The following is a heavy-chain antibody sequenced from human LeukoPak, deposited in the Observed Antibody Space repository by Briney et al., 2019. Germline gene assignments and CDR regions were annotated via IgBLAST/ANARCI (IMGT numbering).Heavy chain of an antibody. CDR1: GYTFTSYG. CDR3: ARDGDLGYCSSTSCSSRLFDY. V-gene: IGHV1-18*01. Sequence: EASVKVSCKASGYTFTSYGISWVRQAPGQGLEWMGWISAYNGNTNYAQKLQGRVTMTTDTSTSTAYMELRSLRSDDTAVYYCARDGDLGYCSSTSCSSRLFDYWGQGTLVTVSS. D-gene: IGHD2-2*01. J-gene: IGHJ4*02. CDR2: ISAYNGNT.